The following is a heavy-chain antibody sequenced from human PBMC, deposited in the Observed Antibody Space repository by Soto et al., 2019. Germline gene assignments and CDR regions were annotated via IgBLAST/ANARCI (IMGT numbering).Heavy chain of an antibody. J-gene: IGHJ6*02. Sequence: QVQLQESGPGLVKPSQTLSLTCTVSGGSISSGDYYWSWIRQPPGKGLEWIGYIYYSGSTYYNPSLKSRVTISVDTSKNQFSLKLSSVTAADTAVYYCARHPRISGDYYYYYGMDVWGQGTTVTVSS. D-gene: IGHD3-10*01. CDR3: ARHPRISGDYYYYYGMDV. CDR1: GGSISSGDYY. V-gene: IGHV4-30-4*01. CDR2: IYYSGST.